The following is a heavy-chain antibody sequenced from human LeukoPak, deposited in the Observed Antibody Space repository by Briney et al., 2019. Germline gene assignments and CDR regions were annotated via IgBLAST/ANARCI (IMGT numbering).Heavy chain of an antibody. CDR2: ISAYNGNT. Sequence: ASVKVSCKASGYTFTSYGISWVRQAPGQGLEWMGWISAYNGNTNYAQKLQGRVTMTTDTSTSTAYMELRSLRSDDTAVYYCALSMVREVIITDDYWGQGTLVTVSS. CDR3: ALSMVREVIITDDY. D-gene: IGHD3-10*01. V-gene: IGHV1-18*01. CDR1: GYTFTSYG. J-gene: IGHJ4*02.